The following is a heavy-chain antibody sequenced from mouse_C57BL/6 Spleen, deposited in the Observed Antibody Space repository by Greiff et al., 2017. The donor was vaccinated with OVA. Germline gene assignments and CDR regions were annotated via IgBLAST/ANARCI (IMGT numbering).Heavy chain of an antibody. Sequence: VQLQQSGAELVKPGASVKLSCTASGFNIKDYYMHWVKQRTEQGLEWIGRIDPEDGETKYAPKFPGKATITADTSSNTAYLQLSSLTSEDTAVYYCASTMVTRGNAMDYWGQGTSVTVSS. CDR3: ASTMVTRGNAMDY. CDR2: IDPEDGET. CDR1: GFNIKDYY. V-gene: IGHV14-2*01. J-gene: IGHJ4*01. D-gene: IGHD2-2*01.